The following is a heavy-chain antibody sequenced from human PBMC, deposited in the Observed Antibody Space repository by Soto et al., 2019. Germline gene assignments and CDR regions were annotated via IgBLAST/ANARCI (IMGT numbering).Heavy chain of an antibody. CDR2: IYPGDSDT. D-gene: IGHD6-19*01. J-gene: IGHJ3*01. Sequence: GESLKISCKGSGYSFTNYCIGWVRHMPGKGLEWMGIIYPGDSDTRYSPSFQGQVTISADKSINTAYLQWSSLKASDTAIYYCAKYYDSGWRLDAFDLWGQGTMVTVSS. V-gene: IGHV5-51*01. CDR3: AKYYDSGWRLDAFDL. CDR1: GYSFTNYC.